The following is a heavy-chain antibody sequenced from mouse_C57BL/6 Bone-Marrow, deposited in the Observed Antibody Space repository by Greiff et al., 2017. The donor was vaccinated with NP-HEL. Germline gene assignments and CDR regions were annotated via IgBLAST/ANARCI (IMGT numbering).Heavy chain of an antibody. CDR2: IFPGSGST. Sequence: VQLQQSGAELMKPGASVKLSCKATGYTFTGYWIEWVKQRPGHGLEWIGEIFPGSGSTNYNEKFKGKATFTADTSSNTADMQLSSLTTEDSAICYCVHYYGSSDVWGTGTTVTVSS. J-gene: IGHJ1*03. D-gene: IGHD1-1*01. V-gene: IGHV1-9*01. CDR1: GYTFTGYW. CDR3: VHYYGSSDV.